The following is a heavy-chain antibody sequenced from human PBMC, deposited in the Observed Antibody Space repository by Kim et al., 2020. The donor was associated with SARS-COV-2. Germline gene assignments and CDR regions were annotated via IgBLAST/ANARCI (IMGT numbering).Heavy chain of an antibody. Sequence: SETLSLTCAVYGGSFSGYFWTWIRQPPGKGLEWIGEINHSGSTNYNPSLKSRVTISVDTSKNQFSLKLSSVTAADTAVYYCARGPYSSSWYRYWGQ. V-gene: IGHV4-34*01. CDR3: ARGPYSSSWYRY. D-gene: IGHD6-13*01. J-gene: IGHJ4*02. CDR2: INHSGST. CDR1: GGSFSGYF.